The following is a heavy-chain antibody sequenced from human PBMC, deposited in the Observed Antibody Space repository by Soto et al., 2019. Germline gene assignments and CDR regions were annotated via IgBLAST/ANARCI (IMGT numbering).Heavy chain of an antibody. CDR2: IYPGDSDT. CDR3: ATLGSDYNNCFDY. D-gene: IGHD4-4*01. Sequence: GESLKISCPGSGYSFTNHWIAWVRQMPGKGLEWMGNIYPGDSDTRYSPSFQGQVTISADKSTSTTYLQWSSLKASDTAMYYCATLGSDYNNCFDYWGQGTQVTVSS. CDR1: GYSFTNHW. J-gene: IGHJ4*02. V-gene: IGHV5-51*01.